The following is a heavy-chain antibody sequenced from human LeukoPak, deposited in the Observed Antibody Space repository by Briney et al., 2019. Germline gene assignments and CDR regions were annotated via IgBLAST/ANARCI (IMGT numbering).Heavy chain of an antibody. D-gene: IGHD6-13*01. Sequence: GGSLRLSCAASGFTLASNAMSWVRQAPGKGLEWVSSITGSVGSTYYADSVKGRFTISRDIPKNTLYLQMNSLRAEDTAVYYCAKAPYSSSWGIDYWGQGTLVTVSS. CDR3: AKAPYSSSWGIDY. CDR1: GFTLASNA. CDR2: ITGSVGST. J-gene: IGHJ4*02. V-gene: IGHV3-23*01.